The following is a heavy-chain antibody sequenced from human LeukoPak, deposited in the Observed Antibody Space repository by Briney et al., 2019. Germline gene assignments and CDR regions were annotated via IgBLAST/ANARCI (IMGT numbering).Heavy chain of an antibody. Sequence: PWETLSLTCAVSGYSISSGYYCGWIRQPPGKGLEWIGSIYHSGSTYYNPSLKSRVTISVDTSKNQFSLKLSSVTAADTAVYYCASFEYSSSKGWGQGTMVTVSS. CDR2: IYHSGST. CDR1: GYSISSGYY. J-gene: IGHJ3*01. CDR3: ASFEYSSSKG. D-gene: IGHD6-6*01. V-gene: IGHV4-38-2*01.